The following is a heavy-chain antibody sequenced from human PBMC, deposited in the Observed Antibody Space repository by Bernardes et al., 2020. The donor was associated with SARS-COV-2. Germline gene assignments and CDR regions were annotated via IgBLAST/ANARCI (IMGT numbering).Heavy chain of an antibody. V-gene: IGHV3-9*01. J-gene: IGHJ4*02. Sequence: GGSLRLSCAASGFTFDDYAMHWVRQAPGKGLEWVSGISWNSGSIGYADSVKGRFTISRDNAKNSLYLQMNSLRAEDTALYYCAKDEGAAGTFDYWGQGTLVTVSS. D-gene: IGHD6-13*01. CDR2: ISWNSGSI. CDR1: GFTFDDYA. CDR3: AKDEGAAGTFDY.